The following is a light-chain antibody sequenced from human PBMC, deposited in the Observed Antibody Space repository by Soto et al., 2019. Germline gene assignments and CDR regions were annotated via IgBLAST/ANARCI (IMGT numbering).Light chain of an antibody. CDR3: QQYNSYPYT. CDR2: DAS. Sequence: DIQMTQSPSTLSASVGDRVTITCRASQRISSWLAWYQQKPGKAPKFLIYDASSLESGVPLRFSGSGSGTEFTLTISSLQPDDFATYYCQQYNSYPYTFGQGTKLEIK. J-gene: IGKJ2*01. CDR1: QRISSW. V-gene: IGKV1-5*01.